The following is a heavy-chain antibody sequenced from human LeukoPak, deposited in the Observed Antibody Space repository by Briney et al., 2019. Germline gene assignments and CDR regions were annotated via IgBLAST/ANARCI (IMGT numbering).Heavy chain of an antibody. Sequence: SETLSLTCGVSGVSFSTYYWSWIRQSPEKGLEWIGEVNHSGYTNYNPSLKSRVTISVDTSKNQFSLNLRSVTAADTAVYSCARQLYGSDYWGQGTLVTVSS. CDR3: ARQLYGSDY. D-gene: IGHD4-17*01. CDR2: VNHSGYT. CDR1: GVSFSTYY. J-gene: IGHJ4*02. V-gene: IGHV4-34*01.